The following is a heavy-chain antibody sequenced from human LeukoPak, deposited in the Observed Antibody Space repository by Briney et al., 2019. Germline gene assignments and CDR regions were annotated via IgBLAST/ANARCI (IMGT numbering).Heavy chain of an antibody. CDR3: ASVRLPTRDIDY. CDR1: GGSFSGYY. CDR2: INHSGST. D-gene: IGHD5/OR15-5a*01. Sequence: SETLSLTCAVYGGSFSGYYWSWIRQPPGKGLEWIGEINHSGSTNYNPSLKSRVTISVDTSKNQFSLKLGSVTAADTAVYYCASVRLPTRDIDYWGQGTLVTVSS. J-gene: IGHJ4*02. V-gene: IGHV4-34*01.